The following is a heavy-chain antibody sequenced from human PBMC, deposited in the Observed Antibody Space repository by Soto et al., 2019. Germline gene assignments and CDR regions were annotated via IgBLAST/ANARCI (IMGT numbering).Heavy chain of an antibody. CDR2: IKSKTDGGTT. V-gene: IGHV3-15*01. J-gene: IGHJ6*02. Sequence: EVQLVESGGGLVKPGGSLRLSCAASGFTFSNAWMSWVRQAPGKGLEWVGRIKSKTDGGTTDYAAPVKGRFTISRDDSKNTLYLQMNSLKTEDTAVYYCTTGGEEKWLRFFLSYYGMDVWGQGTTVTVSS. CDR1: GFTFSNAW. D-gene: IGHD5-12*01. CDR3: TTGGEEKWLRFFLSYYGMDV.